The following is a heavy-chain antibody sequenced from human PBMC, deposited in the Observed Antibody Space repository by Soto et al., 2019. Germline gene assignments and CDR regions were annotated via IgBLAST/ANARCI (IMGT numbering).Heavy chain of an antibody. CDR1: GYTFIRYG. D-gene: IGHD2-21*02. Sequence: ASVKVSCKASGYTFIRYGITWVRQAPGQGLEWMGWINPNSGDTNYSQKFQGWVTITRDTSASTAYMELSRLRSDDTAVYYCAMSSVVVTALDYWGQGTLVTVPS. CDR2: INPNSGDT. J-gene: IGHJ4*02. CDR3: AMSSVVVTALDY. V-gene: IGHV1-2*04.